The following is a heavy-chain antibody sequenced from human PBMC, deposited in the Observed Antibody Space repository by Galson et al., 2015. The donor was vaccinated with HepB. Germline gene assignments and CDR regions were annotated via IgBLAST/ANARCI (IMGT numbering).Heavy chain of an antibody. J-gene: IGHJ4*02. Sequence: SLRLSCAASGFTFSRYGMNWVRQAPGKGLEWVSYINFRSNSIYYTDSVKGRFTISRDNAKNSLYLQMNSLRDEDTAVYYCARSVYCSGSSCYPDDLDYWGQGTLVTVSS. V-gene: IGHV3-48*02. CDR3: ARSVYCSGSSCYPDDLDY. CDR1: GFTFSRYG. CDR2: INFRSNSI. D-gene: IGHD2-15*01.